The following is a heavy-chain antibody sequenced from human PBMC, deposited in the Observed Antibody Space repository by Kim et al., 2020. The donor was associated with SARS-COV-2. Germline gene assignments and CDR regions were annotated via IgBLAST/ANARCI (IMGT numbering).Heavy chain of an antibody. D-gene: IGHD3-22*01. CDR3: AKDIECSTMLVVVIPYYYYGMDV. V-gene: IGHV3-30*18. CDR1: GFTFSSYG. Sequence: GGSLRLSCAASGFTFSSYGMHWVRQAPGKGLEWVAAISYDGSNKYYADSVKGRFTISRDNSKNTQYLQMNSLRAEDTAVYYCAKDIECSTMLVVVIPYYYYGMDVGGQGTTVTVSS. J-gene: IGHJ6*02. CDR2: ISYDGSNK.